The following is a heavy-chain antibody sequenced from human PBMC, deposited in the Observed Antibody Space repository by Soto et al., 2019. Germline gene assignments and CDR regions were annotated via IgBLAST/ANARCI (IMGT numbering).Heavy chain of an antibody. J-gene: IGHJ4*02. Sequence: QVQLMQSGAEVKKPWSSVKVSCKASVGTFSSYTISWVRQAPGQVLEWIGRIIPILGIANYAQKFQGRVTITADKSTSTAYMELISLRSEDTAVYYCATAVAGTSFDYWGQGTLVTVSS. CDR3: ATAVAGTSFDY. CDR1: VGTFSSYT. CDR2: IIPILGIA. V-gene: IGHV1-69*02. D-gene: IGHD6-19*01.